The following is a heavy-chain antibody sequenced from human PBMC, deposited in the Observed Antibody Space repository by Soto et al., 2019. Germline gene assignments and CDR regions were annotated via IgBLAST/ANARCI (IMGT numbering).Heavy chain of an antibody. J-gene: IGHJ5*02. CDR2: ISYDGSNK. Sequence: GGSLRLSCAASGFTFSSYAMHWVRQAPGKGLEWVAVISYDGSNKYYADSVKGRFTISRDNSKNTLYLQMNSLRAEDTAVYYCARDRTPRSSTSRGWFDPWGQGTLVTVSS. CDR1: GFTFSSYA. CDR3: ARDRTPRSSTSRGWFDP. V-gene: IGHV3-30-3*01. D-gene: IGHD2-2*01.